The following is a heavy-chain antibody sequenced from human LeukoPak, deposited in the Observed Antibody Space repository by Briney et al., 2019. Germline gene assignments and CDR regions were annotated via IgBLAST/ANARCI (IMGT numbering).Heavy chain of an antibody. CDR3: ARRTFWSGSHPLDY. CDR1: GGSFSGYC. J-gene: IGHJ4*02. V-gene: IGHV4-34*01. Sequence: SQTLSLTCAVYGGSFSGYCWSWIRQPPGKGLEWIGEINHSGSTNYNPSLKSRVTISVDTSKNQFSLKLSSVTAADTAVYHCARRTFWSGSHPLDYWGQGTLVTVSS. D-gene: IGHD3-3*01. CDR2: INHSGST.